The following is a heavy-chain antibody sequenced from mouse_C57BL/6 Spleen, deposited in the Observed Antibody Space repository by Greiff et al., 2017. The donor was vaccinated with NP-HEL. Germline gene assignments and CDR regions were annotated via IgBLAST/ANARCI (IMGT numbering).Heavy chain of an antibody. CDR1: GFTFSDYG. CDR3: EAGGSSSDWYFDV. J-gene: IGHJ1*03. CDR2: ISSGSSTI. V-gene: IGHV5-17*01. Sequence: EVMLVESGGGLVKPGGSLKLSCAASGFTFSDYGMHWVRQAPEKGLEWVAYISSGSSTIYYADTVKGRFTISRDNAKNTLFLQMTSLRSEDTAMYYCEAGGSSSDWYFDVWGTGTTVTVSS. D-gene: IGHD1-1*01.